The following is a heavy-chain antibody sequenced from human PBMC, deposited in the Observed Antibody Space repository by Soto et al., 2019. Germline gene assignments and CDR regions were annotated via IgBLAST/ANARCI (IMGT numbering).Heavy chain of an antibody. Sequence: ASVKVSCKASGYTFTSYAMHWVRQAPGQRLEWMGWINAGNGNTKYSQKFQGRVTITRDTSASTAYMELSSLRSEDTAVYYCAIEARTYYDFWSGYYSWFDPWGQGTLVTVPS. CDR2: INAGNGNT. CDR3: AIEARTYYDFWSGYYSWFDP. V-gene: IGHV1-3*01. D-gene: IGHD3-3*01. CDR1: GYTFTSYA. J-gene: IGHJ5*02.